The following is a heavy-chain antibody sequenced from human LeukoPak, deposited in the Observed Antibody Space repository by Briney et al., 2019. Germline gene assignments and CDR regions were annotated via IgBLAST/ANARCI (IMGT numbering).Heavy chain of an antibody. V-gene: IGHV3-21*01. Sequence: AGGSLRLSCAASGFAFSSYSMNWVRQAPGKGLEWVSSISSSSSYIYYADSVKGRFTISRDNAKNSLYLQMDSLRAEDTAVYYCARDLGELGFDYWGQGTLVTVSS. J-gene: IGHJ4*02. D-gene: IGHD2-21*01. CDR3: ARDLGELGFDY. CDR1: GFAFSSYS. CDR2: ISSSSSYI.